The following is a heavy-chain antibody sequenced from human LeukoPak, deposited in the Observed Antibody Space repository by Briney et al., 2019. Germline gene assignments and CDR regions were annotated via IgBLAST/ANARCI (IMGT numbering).Heavy chain of an antibody. Sequence: SETLSLTCTVSGGSISSYYWSWIRQPAGKGLEWIGRIYTSGSTNYNPSLRSRVTMSVDTSKNQFSLKLSSVTAADTTVYYCARRTHYYDSSGYLAGYYYYGMDVWGQGTTVTVSS. J-gene: IGHJ6*02. CDR3: ARRTHYYDSSGYLAGYYYYGMDV. CDR1: GGSISSYY. CDR2: IYTSGST. D-gene: IGHD3-22*01. V-gene: IGHV4-4*07.